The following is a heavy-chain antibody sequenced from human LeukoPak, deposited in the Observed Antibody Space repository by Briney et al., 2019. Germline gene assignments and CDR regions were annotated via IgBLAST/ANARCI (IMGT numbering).Heavy chain of an antibody. D-gene: IGHD3-10*01. CDR2: ISGSGGST. CDR3: AKESYLYYFDY. V-gene: IGHV3-23*01. J-gene: IGHJ4*02. Sequence: GGSLRLSCTASGFTFSSYAMSWARQAPGKGLEWVSAISGSGGSTYYADSVKGRSTISRDNSKNTLYLQMNSLRAEDTAVYYCAKESYLYYFDYWGQGTLVTVSS. CDR1: GFTFSSYA.